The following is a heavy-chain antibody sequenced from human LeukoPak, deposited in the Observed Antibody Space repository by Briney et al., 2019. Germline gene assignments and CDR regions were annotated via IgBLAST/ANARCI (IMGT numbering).Heavy chain of an antibody. V-gene: IGHV4-61*02. D-gene: IGHD3-10*01. CDR2: INASGST. J-gene: IGHJ5*02. Sequence: TLSLTCTVSGGSISSGSYYWSWIRQPAGKGLEWIGRINASGSTNYNPSLKSRVTISVDTSKNQFSLKLTSVTAADTAVYYCVSAKFLVRGVSWFDPWGQGTLVTVSS. CDR3: VSAKFLVRGVSWFDP. CDR1: GGSISSGSYY.